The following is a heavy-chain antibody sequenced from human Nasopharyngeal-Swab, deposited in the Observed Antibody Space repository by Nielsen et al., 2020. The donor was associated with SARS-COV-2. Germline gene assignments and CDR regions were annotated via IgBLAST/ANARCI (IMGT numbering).Heavy chain of an antibody. CDR3: ARAGNFWSGYYRSYYYGMDV. V-gene: IGHV3-11*01. CDR2: ISSSGSTI. Sequence: WIRHPPGKGLEWVSYISSSGSTIYYADSVKGRFTISRDNSKNSLYLQMNSLRAEDTAVYYCARAGNFWSGYYRSYYYGMDVWGQGTTVTVSS. J-gene: IGHJ6*02. D-gene: IGHD3-3*01.